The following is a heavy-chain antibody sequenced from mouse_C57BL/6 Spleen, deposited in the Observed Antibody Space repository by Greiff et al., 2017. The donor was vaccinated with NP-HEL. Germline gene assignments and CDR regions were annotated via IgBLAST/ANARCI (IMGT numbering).Heavy chain of an antibody. V-gene: IGHV3-6*01. J-gene: IGHJ2*01. D-gene: IGHD1-1*01. CDR3: ARFITTVVAPVDY. CDR1: GYSITSGYY. Sequence: DVQLQESGPGLVKPSQSLSLPCSVTGYSITSGYYWNWIRQFPGNKLEWMGYISYDGSNNYNPSLKNRISITRDTSKNQFFLKLNSVTTEDTATYYCARFITTVVAPVDYWGQGTTLTVSS. CDR2: ISYDGSN.